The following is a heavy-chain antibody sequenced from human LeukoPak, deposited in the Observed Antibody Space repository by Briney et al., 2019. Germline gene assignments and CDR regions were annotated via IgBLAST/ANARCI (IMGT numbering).Heavy chain of an antibody. Sequence: GGSLRLPCVASGVTFSSYLMHWVRQIPGKGLVWVSRINRDGRSTSYADSVKGRFTISRDNAKNTMYLQMNSLRVEDTAVYYCANALPDYYGTDVWGQGTTVTVSS. V-gene: IGHV3-74*01. CDR1: GVTFSSYL. J-gene: IGHJ6*02. CDR3: ANALPDYYGTDV. CDR2: INRDGRST.